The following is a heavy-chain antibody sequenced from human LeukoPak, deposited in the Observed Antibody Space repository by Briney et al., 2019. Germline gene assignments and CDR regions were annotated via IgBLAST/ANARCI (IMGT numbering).Heavy chain of an antibody. Sequence: GASVKVSCTASGYTFTSYYMHWVRQAPGQGLEWMGIINPSGGSTSYAQKFQGRVTMTRDTSTSTVYMELSSLRSEDTAVYYCARAVAGDSSGYYLVPSIDIWGQGTMVTVSS. CDR2: INPSGGST. D-gene: IGHD3-22*01. CDR1: GYTFTSYY. J-gene: IGHJ3*02. CDR3: ARAVAGDSSGYYLVPSIDI. V-gene: IGHV1-46*01.